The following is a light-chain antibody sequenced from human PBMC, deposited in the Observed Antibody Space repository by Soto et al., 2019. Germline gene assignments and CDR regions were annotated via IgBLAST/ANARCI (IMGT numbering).Light chain of an antibody. J-gene: IGKJ5*01. CDR3: QQYDDLQIT. Sequence: DIPMTQSPSSLSASVGDRVTITCQASQDIINYLNWYQWKPGKAPKLLIYGASNLETGVPSRFSGSGSGTHFTLTISSLQPEDTATYYCQQYDDLQITFGQGTRLEIK. CDR1: QDIINY. CDR2: GAS. V-gene: IGKV1-33*01.